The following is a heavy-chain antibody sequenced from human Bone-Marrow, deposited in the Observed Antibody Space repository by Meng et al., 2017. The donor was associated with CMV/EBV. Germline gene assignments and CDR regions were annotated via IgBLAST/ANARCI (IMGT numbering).Heavy chain of an antibody. CDR2: IIPIFGTA. D-gene: IGHD1-26*01. CDR1: GGTFSSYA. CDR3: ARDELGGSPLGFDP. J-gene: IGHJ5*02. V-gene: IGHV1-69*05. Sequence: SVKVSCKPSGGTFSSYAISWVRQAPGQGLEWMGGIIPIFGTANYAQKFQGRVTITTDESTSTAYMELSSLRSEDTAVYYCARDELGGSPLGFDPWGQGTLVTVSS.